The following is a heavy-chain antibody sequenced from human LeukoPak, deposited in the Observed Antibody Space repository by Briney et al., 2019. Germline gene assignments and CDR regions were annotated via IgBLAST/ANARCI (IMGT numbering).Heavy chain of an antibody. Sequence: KASETLSLTCEAYGCPITGFYWRWVRQSPGKGLEWIGDIHGGGEPNYNPSPESRLTISSEAPRHQFPLKLTSGTAADTAVYYCATSARSYFLYYMDVWSTGTAVIVSS. CDR3: ATSARSYFLYYMDV. V-gene: IGHV4-34*01. D-gene: IGHD2/OR15-2a*01. CDR2: IHGGGEP. J-gene: IGHJ6*03. CDR1: GCPITGFY.